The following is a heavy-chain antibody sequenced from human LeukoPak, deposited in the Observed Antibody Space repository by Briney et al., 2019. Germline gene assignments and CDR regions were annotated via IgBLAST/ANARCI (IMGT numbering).Heavy chain of an antibody. Sequence: PGGSLRLSCAASGFTFSSYAMSWVRQAPGKGLEWVSAISGSGGSTYYADSVKGRFTISRDNSKNTLYLQMSSLRAEDTAVYYCATWVDFGRSTSLDYWGQGTLVTVSS. D-gene: IGHD2-2*01. J-gene: IGHJ4*02. CDR2: ISGSGGST. V-gene: IGHV3-23*01. CDR3: ATWVDFGRSTSLDY. CDR1: GFTFSSYA.